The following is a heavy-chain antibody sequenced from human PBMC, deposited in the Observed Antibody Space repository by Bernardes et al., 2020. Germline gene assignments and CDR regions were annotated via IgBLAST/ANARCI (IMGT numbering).Heavy chain of an antibody. D-gene: IGHD3-10*01. CDR3: ARGATMVQGVIRGRGFDY. V-gene: IGHV4-59*01. CDR1: GGSISSYY. J-gene: IGHJ4*02. CDR2: IYYSGST. Sequence: SEALSLTCTVSGGSISSYYWSWIRQPPGKGLEWIGYIYYSGSTNYNPSLKSRVTISVDTSKNQFSLKLSSVTAADTAVYYCARGATMVQGVIRGRGFDYWGQVTLVTVYS.